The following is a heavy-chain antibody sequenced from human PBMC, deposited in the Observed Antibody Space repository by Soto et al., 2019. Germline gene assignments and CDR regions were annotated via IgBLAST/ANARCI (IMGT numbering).Heavy chain of an antibody. Sequence: ASVKVSCKASGFTFTSSAMQWVRQAPGQGLEWMGWINPNSGGTNYAQKFQGWVTMTRDTSISTAYMELSRLRSDDTAVYYCARGRGTAGIAAAGPMDVWGQGTTVTVSS. CDR2: INPNSGGT. D-gene: IGHD6-13*01. V-gene: IGHV1-2*04. CDR1: GFTFTSSA. J-gene: IGHJ6*02. CDR3: ARGRGTAGIAAAGPMDV.